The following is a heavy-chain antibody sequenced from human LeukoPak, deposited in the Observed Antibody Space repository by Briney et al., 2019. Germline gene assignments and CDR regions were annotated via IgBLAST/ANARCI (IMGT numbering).Heavy chain of an antibody. CDR3: ARDIVGATRDAFDI. CDR2: IYHSGST. D-gene: IGHD1-26*01. Sequence: SETLSLTXAVSGYSIRSGYYWGWIREPPGKGLERIGSIYHSGSTYYNPSLKSRVTISVDTSKNQFSLKLSSVTAADTAVYYCARDIVGATRDAFDIWGQGTMVTVSS. CDR1: GYSIRSGYY. V-gene: IGHV4-38-2*02. J-gene: IGHJ3*02.